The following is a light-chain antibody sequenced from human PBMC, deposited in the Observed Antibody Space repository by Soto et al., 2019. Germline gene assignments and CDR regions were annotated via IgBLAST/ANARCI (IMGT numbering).Light chain of an antibody. CDR2: VVS. CDR3: CSYAGPHVV. J-gene: IGLJ2*01. CDR1: SSDVGSYNL. Sequence: QSVLTQPASVSGSPGQSITISCTGTSSDVGSYNLVSWYQQHPGKAPKLMIYVVSKRPSGVSNRFSGSKSGNTASLTISGLQAEDEADYYCCSYAGPHVVFGGGTKLTVL. V-gene: IGLV2-23*02.